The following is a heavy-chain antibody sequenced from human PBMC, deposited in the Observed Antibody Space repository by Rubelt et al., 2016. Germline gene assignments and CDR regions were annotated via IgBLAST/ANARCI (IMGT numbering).Heavy chain of an antibody. J-gene: IGHJ6*02. CDR1: GGSISSTSYY. CDR2: FYYSGST. CDR3: ARGKYDFYGMDV. V-gene: IGHV4-39*07. D-gene: IGHD3-3*01. Sequence: QVQLQQWGAGLVKPSETLSLTCTVSGGSISSTSYYWGWIRQPPGTGLEWIGSFYYSGSTYYSPSLKSRVTISVDPSKNQFSLKVTSVTAADTAGYYCARGKYDFYGMDVWGQGTTATVSS.